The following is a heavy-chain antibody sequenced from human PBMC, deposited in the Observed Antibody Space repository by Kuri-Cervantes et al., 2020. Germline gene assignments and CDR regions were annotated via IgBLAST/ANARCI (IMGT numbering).Heavy chain of an antibody. CDR1: GSTFSSYA. CDR3: AGLGYCSGGSCEGYFDY. Sequence: ETLSLTCAASGSTFSSYAMSWVRQAPGKGLEWVSAISGSGGSTYYADSVKGRFTISRDNSKNTLYLQMNSLRAEDTAVYYCAGLGYCSGGSCEGYFDYWGQGTLVTVSS. D-gene: IGHD2-15*01. V-gene: IGHV3-23*01. J-gene: IGHJ4*02. CDR2: ISGSGGST.